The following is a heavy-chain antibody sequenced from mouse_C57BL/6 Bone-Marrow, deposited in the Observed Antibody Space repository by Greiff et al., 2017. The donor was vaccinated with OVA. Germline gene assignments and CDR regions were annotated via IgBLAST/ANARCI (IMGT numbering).Heavy chain of an antibody. D-gene: IGHD1-1*01. CDR3: ARSGTNGSTWFAY. Sequence: EVKVVESGGGLVQPGGSLKLSCAASGFTFSDYGMAWVRQAPRKGPEWVAFISNLAYSIYYADTVTGRFTISRENAKNTLYLEMSSLRSEDTAMYYCARSGTNGSTWFAYWGQGTLVTVSA. J-gene: IGHJ3*01. CDR2: ISNLAYSI. V-gene: IGHV5-15*01. CDR1: GFTFSDYG.